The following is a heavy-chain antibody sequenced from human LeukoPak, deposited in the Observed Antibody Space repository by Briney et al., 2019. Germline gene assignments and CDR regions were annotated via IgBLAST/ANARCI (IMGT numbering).Heavy chain of an antibody. CDR1: GFTFDDYA. Sequence: GGSLRLSCAASGFTFDDYAMHWVRQAPGKGLEWVSVISGDGGSTYYADSVKGRFTISRDNSKNSLYLQMNSLRTEDTALYYCAKSPSGGSGYYYYYYYMDVWGKGTTVTVSS. CDR3: AKSPSGGSGYYYYYYYMDV. V-gene: IGHV3-43*02. CDR2: ISGDGGST. D-gene: IGHD3-10*01. J-gene: IGHJ6*03.